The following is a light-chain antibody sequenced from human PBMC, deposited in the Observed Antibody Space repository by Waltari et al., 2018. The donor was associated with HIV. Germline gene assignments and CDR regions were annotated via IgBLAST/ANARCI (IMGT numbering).Light chain of an antibody. V-gene: IGLV1-44*01. Sequence: QYVLTQPPSASGTPGQRVTISCSGSRSNIGSNTANWYRQLPGTAPKLLIYSNNQRPSGVPDRFSGSKSGTSASLAISGLQSDYEADYYCATWDDSLNGWVFGGGTKLTVL. CDR3: ATWDDSLNGWV. CDR1: RSNIGSNT. CDR2: SNN. J-gene: IGLJ3*02.